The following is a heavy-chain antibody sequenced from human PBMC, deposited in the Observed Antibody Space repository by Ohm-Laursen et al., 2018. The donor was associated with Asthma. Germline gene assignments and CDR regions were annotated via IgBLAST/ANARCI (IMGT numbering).Heavy chain of an antibody. Sequence: EASVKVSCKASGYTFTSYDISWVRQAPGQGLEWMGGIIPIFGTANYAQKFQGRVTIAADESTSTAYMELSSLRSEDTAVYYCARVKSSGWHRNLGYYFDYWGQGTLVTVSS. D-gene: IGHD6-19*01. CDR1: GYTFTSYD. CDR2: IIPIFGTA. V-gene: IGHV1-69*13. CDR3: ARVKSSGWHRNLGYYFDY. J-gene: IGHJ4*02.